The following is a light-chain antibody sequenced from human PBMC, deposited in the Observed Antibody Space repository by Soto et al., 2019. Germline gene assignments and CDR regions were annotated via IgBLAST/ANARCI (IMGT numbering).Light chain of an antibody. CDR2: GAS. Sequence: EIVLTQSPATLSLSPGERATLSCMASQSVSSYLAWYQQKPGQAPRLLIYGASTRATGVPARFSGTGSGTDFTLTISRLEPEDFAVYYCQQYGSSPRTFGQGTKVDIK. CDR1: QSVSSY. CDR3: QQYGSSPRT. V-gene: IGKV3-20*01. J-gene: IGKJ1*01.